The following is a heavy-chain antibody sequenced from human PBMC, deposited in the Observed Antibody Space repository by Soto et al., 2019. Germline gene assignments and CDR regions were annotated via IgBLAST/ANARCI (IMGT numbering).Heavy chain of an antibody. CDR2: ISTTSSTI. CDR3: ARDGSTVTTPDY. V-gene: IGHV3-11*01. Sequence: GGSLRLSCAASGFTFSDHYMSWIRQAPGKGLEWVSCISTTSSTIYYADSVKGRFTISRDNAKDSLYLQMNSLRVEDTTVYFCARDGSTVTTPDYWGQGALVTVSS. J-gene: IGHJ4*02. D-gene: IGHD4-17*01. CDR1: GFTFSDHY.